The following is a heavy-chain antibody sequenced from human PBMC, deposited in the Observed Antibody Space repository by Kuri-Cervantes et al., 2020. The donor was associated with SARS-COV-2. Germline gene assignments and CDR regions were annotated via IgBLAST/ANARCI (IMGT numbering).Heavy chain of an antibody. CDR2: IFPYDSDT. CDR3: ARRIAVAGTSGARFDY. Sequence: GGSPRLSCKVSGYSFTNYWIGWVRQVPGKGLECMGIIFPYDSDTTYSPSFQGQVTISADKSISTTYLHWRSLKASDTAMYYCARRIAVAGTSGARFDYWGQGTLVTVSS. V-gene: IGHV5-51*01. CDR1: GYSFTNYW. D-gene: IGHD6-19*01. J-gene: IGHJ4*02.